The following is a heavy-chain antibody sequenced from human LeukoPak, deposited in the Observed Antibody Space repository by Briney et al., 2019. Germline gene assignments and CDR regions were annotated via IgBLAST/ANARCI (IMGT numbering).Heavy chain of an antibody. CDR3: TTESFCSGGSCTLYYYGMDV. Sequence: PGGSLRLSCAASGFTFSNAWMSWVRQAPGKGLEWVGRIKSKTDGGTTDYAAPGKGRFTIERDESKKKMYLQMNSLKTEDTAVYYCTTESFCSGGSCTLYYYGMDVWGQGTTVTVSS. CDR2: IKSKTDGGTT. CDR1: GFTFSNAW. D-gene: IGHD2-15*01. J-gene: IGHJ6*02. V-gene: IGHV3-15*01.